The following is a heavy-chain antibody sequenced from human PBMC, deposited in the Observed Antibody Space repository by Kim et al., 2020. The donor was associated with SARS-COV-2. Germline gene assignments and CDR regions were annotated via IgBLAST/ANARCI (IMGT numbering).Heavy chain of an antibody. D-gene: IGHD2-15*01. V-gene: IGHV3-64D*09. CDR1: GFTFSSYA. CDR3: VKDGPDIVVVVAATRDRVDSDY. CDR2: ISSNGGST. J-gene: IGHJ4*02. Sequence: GGSLRLSCSASGFTFSSYAMHWVRQAPGKGLESVSAISSNGGSTYYADSVKGRFTISRDNSKNTLYLQMSSLRAEDTAVYYCVKDGPDIVVVVAATRDRVDSDYWGQGTLVTASS.